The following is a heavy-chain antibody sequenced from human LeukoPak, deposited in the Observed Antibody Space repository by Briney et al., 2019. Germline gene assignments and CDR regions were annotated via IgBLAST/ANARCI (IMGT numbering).Heavy chain of an antibody. CDR3: ASNPFYSSGWQIDY. Sequence: SQTLSLTCTVSGGSISSGDYYWSGIRQPPGKGLEWIGYIYYSGSTYYNPSLKSRVTISVDTSKNQFSLKLSSVTAADTAVYYCASNPFYSSGWQIDYWGQGTLVTVSS. V-gene: IGHV4-30-4*01. CDR1: GGSISSGDYY. CDR2: IYYSGST. J-gene: IGHJ4*02. D-gene: IGHD6-19*01.